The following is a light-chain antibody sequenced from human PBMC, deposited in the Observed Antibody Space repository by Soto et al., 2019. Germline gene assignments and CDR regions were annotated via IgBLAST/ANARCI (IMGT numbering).Light chain of an antibody. J-gene: IGLJ1*01. CDR2: DVS. CDR1: SSDVGDYKY. CDR3: SSYTSSSTLYV. Sequence: QSVLTQPASVFGSPGQSITISCTGTSSDVGDYKYVSWYQQHPGKAPKLMIYDVSNRPSGVSNRFSGSKSGNTASLTISGLQAEDEADYYCSSYTSSSTLYVFGTGTKDTVL. V-gene: IGLV2-14*01.